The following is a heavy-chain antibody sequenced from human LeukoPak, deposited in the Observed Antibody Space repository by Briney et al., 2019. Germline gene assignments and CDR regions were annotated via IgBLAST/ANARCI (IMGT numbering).Heavy chain of an antibody. D-gene: IGHD1-26*01. CDR1: GYTFTDYY. J-gene: IGHJ2*01. V-gene: IGHV1-8*03. Sequence: ASVKVSCKASGYTFTDYYIHWVRQAPGQGLEWMGWMSPNSANTGYAQKFQGRVTITRNTSISTAYMELSSLRSEDTAVYYCARSRTGGYLTNFDLWGRGTLVTVSS. CDR2: MSPNSANT. CDR3: ARSRTGGYLTNFDL.